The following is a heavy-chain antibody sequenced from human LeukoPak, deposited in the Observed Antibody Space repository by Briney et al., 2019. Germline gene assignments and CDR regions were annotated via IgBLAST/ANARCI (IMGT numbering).Heavy chain of an antibody. CDR2: IYTSGST. J-gene: IGHJ6*02. V-gene: IGHV4-4*07. Sequence: SETLSLTCTVSGGSFSNYYWSWIRQPAGKGLEWIGRIYTSGSTNYNPSVKSRVTMSVDTSNNQFSLKLSSVTAADTAVYYCARHPPPYYGTDVWGQGTTVTVSS. CDR3: ARHPPPYYGTDV. CDR1: GGSFSNYY.